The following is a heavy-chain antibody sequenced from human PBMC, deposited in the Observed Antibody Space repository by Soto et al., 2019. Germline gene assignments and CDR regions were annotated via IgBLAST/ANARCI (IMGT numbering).Heavy chain of an antibody. CDR2: ISTSNGDT. V-gene: IGHV1-18*04. CDR3: ARDSAAHGPVFDY. Sequence: ASVKVSCKASGYSFSTYGISWVRQAPGQGLEWMAWISTSNGDTHYAQKVQDRVSMTTDRFTSTAYMELRSLRSDGTAIYYCARDSAAHGPVFDYWGQGTLVTVSS. CDR1: GYSFSTYG. D-gene: IGHD6-13*01. J-gene: IGHJ4*02.